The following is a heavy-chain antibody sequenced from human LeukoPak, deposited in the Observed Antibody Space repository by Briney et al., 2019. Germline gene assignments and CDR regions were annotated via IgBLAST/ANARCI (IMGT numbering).Heavy chain of an antibody. J-gene: IGHJ4*02. CDR2: IYSGGST. CDR3: ARLSGSYYEADY. Sequence: TGGSLRLSCAASGFTVGSSYMGWVRQAPGKGLEWVSVIYSGGSTYYAASMKGRFTLSRDNSKNPLYLQMNSLRAEDTAVYYCARLSGSYYEADYWGQGTLVTVSS. D-gene: IGHD1-26*01. V-gene: IGHV3-53*01. CDR1: GFTVGSSY.